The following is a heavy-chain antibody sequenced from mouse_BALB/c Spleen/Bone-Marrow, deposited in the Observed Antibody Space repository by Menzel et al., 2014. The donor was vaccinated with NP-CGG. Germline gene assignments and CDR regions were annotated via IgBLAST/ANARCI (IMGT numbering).Heavy chain of an antibody. V-gene: IGHV7-3*02. CDR1: GFTLTDYY. Sequence: EVQLVESGGGLVQPGGSLRLSCATSGFTLTDYYMSWVRQPPGKALEWLGFIRNKANGYATEYSASVKGRFTISRDNSQSILYLQMNTLRAEDSATYYCARYDVYYYFDYWGQGTTLTVSS. CDR3: ARYDVYYYFDY. CDR2: IRNKANGYAT. D-gene: IGHD2-3*01. J-gene: IGHJ2*01.